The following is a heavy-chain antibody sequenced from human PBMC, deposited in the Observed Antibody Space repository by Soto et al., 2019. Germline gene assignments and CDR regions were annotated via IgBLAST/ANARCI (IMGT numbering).Heavy chain of an antibody. J-gene: IGHJ4*02. CDR1: GYTFTSYA. CDR2: INAGNGNT. D-gene: IGHD2-2*01. Sequence: GASVKVSCKASGYTFTSYAMHWVRQAPGQRLEWMGWINAGNGNTKYSQKFQGRVTITRDTSASTAYMELSSLRSEDTAVYYCARAYRDIVVVPAAMPLDYWGQGTLVTVSS. CDR3: ARAYRDIVVVPAAMPLDY. V-gene: IGHV1-3*01.